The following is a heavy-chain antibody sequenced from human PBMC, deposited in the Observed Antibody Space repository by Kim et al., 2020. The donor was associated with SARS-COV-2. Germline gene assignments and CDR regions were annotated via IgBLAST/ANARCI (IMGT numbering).Heavy chain of an antibody. Sequence: GESLKISCKGSGYSFTSYWIGWVRQMPGKGLEWMGIIYPGDSDTRYSPSFQGQVTIPADKSISTAYLQWSSLKASDTAMYYCARRIAAAGPDDYYYYYGMDVWGQGTTVTVSS. J-gene: IGHJ6*02. CDR1: GYSFTSYW. CDR3: ARRIAAAGPDDYYYYYGMDV. D-gene: IGHD6-13*01. CDR2: IYPGDSDT. V-gene: IGHV5-51*01.